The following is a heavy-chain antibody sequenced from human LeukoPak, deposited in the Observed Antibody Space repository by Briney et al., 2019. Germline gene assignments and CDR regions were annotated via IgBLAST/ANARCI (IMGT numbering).Heavy chain of an antibody. J-gene: IGHJ6*02. CDR1: GFTFSSYT. CDR2: ISSSGTYI. CDR3: AKDDDYYYGMDV. Sequence: PGGSLRLSCAASGFTFSSYTMNWVRQAPGKGLEWVSFISSSGTYIYYADSVKGRFTISRDNAKNSLYLQMNSLRAEDTAVYYCAKDDDYYYGMDVWGQGTTVTVSS. V-gene: IGHV3-21*01.